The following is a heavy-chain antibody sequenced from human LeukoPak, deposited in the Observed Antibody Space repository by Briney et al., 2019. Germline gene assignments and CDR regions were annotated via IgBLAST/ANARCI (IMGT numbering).Heavy chain of an antibody. J-gene: IGHJ4*02. CDR3: ARSAPDPGVDY. V-gene: IGHV3-74*01. D-gene: IGHD3-10*01. CDR1: GFSFSSYW. Sequence: SGGSLRLSCAASGFSFSSYWMYCVRQAPGKGLVWLSRIRSDGSSTSYADSVKGRFTISRDNAKNTLYLQVNSLRAEDTAVYYCARSAPDPGVDYWGQGTLVTVSS. CDR2: IRSDGSST.